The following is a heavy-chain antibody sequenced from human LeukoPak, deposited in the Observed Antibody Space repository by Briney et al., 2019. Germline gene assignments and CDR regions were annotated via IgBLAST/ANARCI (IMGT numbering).Heavy chain of an antibody. V-gene: IGHV4-59*12. D-gene: IGHD3-16*01. J-gene: IGHJ3*01. Sequence: SETLSLTCTVSGDSIRSYYWSWIRQPPGKGLEWIGNIHYSGSTKYSSSLKSRVTISVDTSNNQFSLRVTSLTAADTAVYYCARLGAFHDAFDVWGQGTLVTVSS. CDR1: GDSIRSYY. CDR3: ARLGAFHDAFDV. CDR2: IHYSGST.